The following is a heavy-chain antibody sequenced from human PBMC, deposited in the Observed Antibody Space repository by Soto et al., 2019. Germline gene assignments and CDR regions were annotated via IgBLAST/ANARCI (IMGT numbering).Heavy chain of an antibody. CDR2: TYYRYKWYN. CDR3: ASYWWDTAMLYYYYYGMDV. Sequence: SQTLSLTCAISGDSVSSNSAAWNWIRQSPSRGLEWLGRTYYRYKWYNDYAVSVKSRITINPDTSKNQFSLQLNSVTPEDTAVYYCASYWWDTAMLYYYYYGMDVWGQGTTVTVSS. D-gene: IGHD5-18*01. CDR1: GDSVSSNSAA. J-gene: IGHJ6*02. V-gene: IGHV6-1*01.